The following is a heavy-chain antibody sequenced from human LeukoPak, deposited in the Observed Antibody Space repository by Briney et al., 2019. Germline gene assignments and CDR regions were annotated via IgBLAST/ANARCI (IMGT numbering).Heavy chain of an antibody. CDR3: ARGAYSSGWYNYYGMDV. D-gene: IGHD6-19*01. V-gene: IGHV1-46*01. Sequence: GASVKVSCKASGYTFTSYYMHWVRQAPGQGLEWMGIINPSGGSTSYAQKFQGRVTMTRDTSTSTVYMELSSLRSEDTAVYYCARGAYSSGWYNYYGMDVWGQGTTVTVSS. J-gene: IGHJ6*02. CDR2: INPSGGST. CDR1: GYTFTSYY.